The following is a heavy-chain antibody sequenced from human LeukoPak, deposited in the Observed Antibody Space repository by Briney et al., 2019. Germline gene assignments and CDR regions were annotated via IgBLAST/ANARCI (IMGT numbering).Heavy chain of an antibody. J-gene: IGHJ4*02. D-gene: IGHD3-10*01. CDR3: ARERFMSYYFDY. Sequence: PSETLSLTCTVSGGSISNYYWSWIRQPPGKGLEWIGYIYYSGSTNYNPSLKSRVTISVDTSKNQFSLKLSSVTAADTAVYYCARERFMSYYFDYWGQGTLVTVSS. CDR1: GGSISNYY. CDR2: IYYSGST. V-gene: IGHV4-59*12.